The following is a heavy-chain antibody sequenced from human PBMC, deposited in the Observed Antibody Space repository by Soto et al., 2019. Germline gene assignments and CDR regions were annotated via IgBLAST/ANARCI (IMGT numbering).Heavy chain of an antibody. J-gene: IGHJ6*02. D-gene: IGHD1-26*01. CDR2: IIPIFGTA. CDR3: AKAFDGARYYYDYCMDV. Sequence: QVQLVQSGAEVKKPGSSVKVSCKASGGTFSSYAISWVRQAPGQGLEWMGGIIPIFGTANYAQKFQGRVTITADESTSTADMELSSLRSEDTAVYYCAKAFDGARYYYDYCMDVWGQGTTVTVSS. V-gene: IGHV1-69*01. CDR1: GGTFSSYA.